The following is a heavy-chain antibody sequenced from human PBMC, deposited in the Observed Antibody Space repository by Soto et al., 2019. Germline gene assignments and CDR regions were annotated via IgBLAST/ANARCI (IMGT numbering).Heavy chain of an antibody. CDR1: AYNFTTYW. J-gene: IGHJ6*02. CDR2: IHPGDSDI. Sequence: HGESLKISCKGSAYNFTTYWIGWVRQMPGKGLEWVGVIHPGDSDIGYSPSFQGQVTISADKSISTAYLQWSSLKASDTAMYYCATSDRSSLTFYYHGVDVWGQGTTVTVSS. D-gene: IGHD2-2*01. V-gene: IGHV5-51*01. CDR3: ATSDRSSLTFYYHGVDV.